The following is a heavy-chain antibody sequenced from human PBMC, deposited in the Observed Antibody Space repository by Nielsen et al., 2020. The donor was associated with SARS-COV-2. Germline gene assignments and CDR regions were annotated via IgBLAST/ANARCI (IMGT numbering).Heavy chain of an antibody. CDR1: GFTFSSYG. Sequence: GESLKISCAASGFTFSSYGMHWVRQAPGKGLEWAAVISYDGSNKYYADSVKGRFTISRDNSKNTLYLQMNSLRAEDTAVYYCAKDRWELQMGAFDIWGQGTMVTVSS. J-gene: IGHJ3*02. V-gene: IGHV3-30*18. D-gene: IGHD1-26*01. CDR2: ISYDGSNK. CDR3: AKDRWELQMGAFDI.